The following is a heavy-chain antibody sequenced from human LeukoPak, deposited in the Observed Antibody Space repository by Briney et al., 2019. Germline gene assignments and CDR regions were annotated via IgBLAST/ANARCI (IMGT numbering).Heavy chain of an antibody. CDR1: GYTFTNYW. D-gene: IGHD2-2*01. V-gene: IGHV5-51*01. Sequence: GEPLKISCKGSGYTFTNYWIGWMRQMPGKGLEWMGIIYLGDSNIRYSPSFQGQVTISVDKSISTAYLQWSSLKASDTAMYYCARRPYCSSTICYGGDYFGYWGQGTLVTVSS. CDR2: IYLGDSNI. J-gene: IGHJ4*02. CDR3: ARRPYCSSTICYGGDYFGY.